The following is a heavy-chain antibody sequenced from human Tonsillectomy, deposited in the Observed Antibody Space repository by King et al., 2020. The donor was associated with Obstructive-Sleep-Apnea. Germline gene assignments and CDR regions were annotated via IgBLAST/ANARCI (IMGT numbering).Heavy chain of an antibody. V-gene: IGHV3-30*02. J-gene: IGHJ4*02. D-gene: IGHD3-16*01. Sequence: VQLVESGGGVVQPGRSLRLSCAASGFIFSDYGMYWVRQAPGKGLEWVAFIRPDESETYYADSVKGRFTISRANSKNTLSLQMNSLRAEDTAIYYCAGGRIDYWGQGTLVTVSS. CDR3: AGGRIDY. CDR1: GFIFSDYG. CDR2: IRPDESET.